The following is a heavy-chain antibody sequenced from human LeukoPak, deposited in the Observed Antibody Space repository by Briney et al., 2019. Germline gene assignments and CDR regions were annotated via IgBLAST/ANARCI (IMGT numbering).Heavy chain of an antibody. CDR3: AKGARGLYYFDY. V-gene: IGHV3-9*01. CDR1: GFTFSSYE. Sequence: GGSLRLSCAASGFTFSSYEMNWVRQAPGKGLEWVSGISWNSGSIGYADSVKGRLTISRDNAKNSLYLQMNSLRAEDTALYYCAKGARGLYYFDYWGQGTLVTVSS. J-gene: IGHJ4*02. D-gene: IGHD3-10*01. CDR2: ISWNSGSI.